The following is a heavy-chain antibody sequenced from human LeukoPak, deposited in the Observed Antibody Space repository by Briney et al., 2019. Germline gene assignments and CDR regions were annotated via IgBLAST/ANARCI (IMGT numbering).Heavy chain of an antibody. Sequence: ASVKVSCKASGYTFTSYGISWVRQAPGQGLEWMGWISAYNGNTNYAQKLQGRVTMTTDTSTSTAYMELRSLRSDDTAVYYCARAIGFVVVTGTSHWFDPWGQGTLVTVSS. D-gene: IGHD2-21*02. CDR1: GYTFTSYG. CDR2: ISAYNGNT. V-gene: IGHV1-18*01. J-gene: IGHJ5*02. CDR3: ARAIGFVVVTGTSHWFDP.